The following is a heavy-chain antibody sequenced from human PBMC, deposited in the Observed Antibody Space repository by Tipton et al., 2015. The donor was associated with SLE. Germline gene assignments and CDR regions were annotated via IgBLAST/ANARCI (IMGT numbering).Heavy chain of an antibody. Sequence: TLSLTCAVYGGTFSGHYWTWIRQSPGKGLEWIGDIIDSGRTNYNPSLKSRVTISIDTSKSHFFLRLSSVTAADTAVYYCAGGELRYGDYDFYYWGQGSLVTVSS. CDR3: AGGELRYGDYDFYY. D-gene: IGHD4-17*01. CDR2: IIDSGRT. J-gene: IGHJ4*02. V-gene: IGHV4-34*01. CDR1: GGTFSGHY.